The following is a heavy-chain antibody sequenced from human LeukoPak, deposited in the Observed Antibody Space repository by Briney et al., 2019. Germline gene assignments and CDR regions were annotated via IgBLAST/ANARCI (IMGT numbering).Heavy chain of an antibody. V-gene: IGHV3-30*04. CDR2: ISYDGSNK. CDR3: ARSTMVRGVIFDY. J-gene: IGHJ4*02. CDR1: GFTFSSYA. D-gene: IGHD3-10*01. Sequence: QAGGSLRLSCAASGFTFSSYAMHWVRQAPGKGLEWVAVISYDGSNKYYADSVKGRFTISRDNSKNTLYLQMSSLRAEDTAVYYCARSTMVRGVIFDYWGQGTLVTVSS.